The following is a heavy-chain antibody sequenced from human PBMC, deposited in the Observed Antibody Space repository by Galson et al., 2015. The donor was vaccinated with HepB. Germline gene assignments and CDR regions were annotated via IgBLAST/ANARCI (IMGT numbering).Heavy chain of an antibody. D-gene: IGHD2-2*01. V-gene: IGHV5-51*01. CDR1: GYSFTSYW. CDR2: IYPGDSGT. J-gene: IGHJ6*02. Sequence: QSGAEVKKPGESLKISCKGSGYSFTSYWIGWVRQMPGKGLEWMGIIYPGDSGTRYSPSFQGHVSITADKSISTAYLQWSSLKASDTAIYYCARGARGIVVIPGASGMDVWGQGTPVTVSS. CDR3: ARGARGIVVIPGASGMDV.